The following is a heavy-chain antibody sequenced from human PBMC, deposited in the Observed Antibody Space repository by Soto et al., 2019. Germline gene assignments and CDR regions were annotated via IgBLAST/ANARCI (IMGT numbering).Heavy chain of an antibody. J-gene: IGHJ3*02. Sequence: PGGSLRLSCAASGFTFSNAWMNWVRQAPGKGLEWVGRIKSKTDGGTTDYAAPVKGRFTISRDDSKNTLYLQMNSLKTEDTAVYDCTTDYDFWSGYDAFDIWGQGTMVTVSS. CDR2: IKSKTDGGTT. V-gene: IGHV3-15*07. D-gene: IGHD3-3*01. CDR1: GFTFSNAW. CDR3: TTDYDFWSGYDAFDI.